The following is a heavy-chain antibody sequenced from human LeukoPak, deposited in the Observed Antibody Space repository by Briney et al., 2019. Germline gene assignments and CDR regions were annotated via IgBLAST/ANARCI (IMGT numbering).Heavy chain of an antibody. CDR3: VVAVAGMVKDY. D-gene: IGHD6-19*01. J-gene: IGHJ4*02. Sequence: SQTLSLTCTVSGGSISSGSYYWSWIRQPAGKGLEWIGRIYTSGSTNYNPSLKSRVTISVDTSKNQFSLKLSSVTAADTAVYYCVVAVAGMVKDYWGQGTLVTVSS. CDR1: GGSISSGSYY. CDR2: IYTSGST. V-gene: IGHV4-61*02.